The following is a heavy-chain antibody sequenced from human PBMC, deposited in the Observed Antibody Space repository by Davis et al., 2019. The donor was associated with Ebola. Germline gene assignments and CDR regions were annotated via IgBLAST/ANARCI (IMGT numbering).Heavy chain of an antibody. CDR2: IFPGDSDT. J-gene: IGHJ4*02. D-gene: IGHD1-26*01. Sequence: GESLKISCKDPGYNFRNYWIAWVRQMPGKGLEFMGIIFPGDSDTKYSPSFQGQVTISADKSINTAYLQWSSLRVSDTAMYYCARQGGGSGRLTSFDYWGQGTLITVSS. CDR3: ARQGGGSGRLTSFDY. CDR1: GYNFRNYW. V-gene: IGHV5-51*01.